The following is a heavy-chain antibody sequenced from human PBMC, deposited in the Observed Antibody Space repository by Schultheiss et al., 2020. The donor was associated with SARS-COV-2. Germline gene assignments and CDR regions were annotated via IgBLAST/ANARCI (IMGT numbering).Heavy chain of an antibody. CDR3: ARRRITMIVDTHAFDI. J-gene: IGHJ3*02. V-gene: IGHV4-39*01. D-gene: IGHD3-22*01. CDR2: IYYSGST. CDR1: GGSISSSSYY. Sequence: SQTLSLTCTVSGGSISSSSYYWGWIRQPPGKGLEWIGSIYYSGSTYYNPSLKSRVTISVDTSKNQFSLKLSSVTAADTAVYYCARRRITMIVDTHAFDIWGQGTMVTVSS.